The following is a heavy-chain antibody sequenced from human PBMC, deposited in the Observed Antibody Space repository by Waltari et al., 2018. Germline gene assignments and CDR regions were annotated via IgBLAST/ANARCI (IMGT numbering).Heavy chain of an antibody. J-gene: IGHJ5*02. CDR1: GYSFTNFG. Sequence: QVQLVQSGPEVKRPGASVKVSCKASGYSFTNFGISWVRPDPGQGLEWMGWISPYNDNTNYAQSLQGRVTMTTDTYTNTAYLELRSLNSDDTAVYFCARVRDIVLVVGSTQKRNEFDAWGQGTLVTVSS. CDR2: ISPYNDNT. V-gene: IGHV1-18*01. CDR3: ARVRDIVLVVGSTQKRNEFDA. D-gene: IGHD2-8*02.